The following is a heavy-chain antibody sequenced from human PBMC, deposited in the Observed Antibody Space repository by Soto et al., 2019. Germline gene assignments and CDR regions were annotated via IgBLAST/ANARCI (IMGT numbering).Heavy chain of an antibody. CDR2: IYYSGTT. D-gene: IGHD3-10*01. CDR3: ARQGLWFGESKYFQH. Sequence: SETLSLTCTVSGGSISSDSYYWGWIRQPPGKGLEWIGSIYYSGTTYYNPSLKSRVTISVDTSKNQFSLKMNSVTAAETAVYYCARQGLWFGESKYFQHLGQGTLVTVSS. J-gene: IGHJ1*01. V-gene: IGHV4-39*01. CDR1: GGSISSDSYY.